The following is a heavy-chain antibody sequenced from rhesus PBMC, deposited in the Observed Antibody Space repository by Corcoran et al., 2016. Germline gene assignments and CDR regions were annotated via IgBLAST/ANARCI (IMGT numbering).Heavy chain of an antibody. CDR1: GGSISSSYYY. Sequence: QVQLQESGPGLVKPSETLSLTCAVSGGSISSSYYYWSWTRQAPGKGLEWIGYISYRGSTSYNPSLNGRVTISRDTSKNQFSLKLSSVTAADTAVYYCARDYFDYWGQGVLVTVSS. CDR2: ISYRGST. V-gene: IGHV4-122*02. CDR3: ARDYFDY. J-gene: IGHJ4*01.